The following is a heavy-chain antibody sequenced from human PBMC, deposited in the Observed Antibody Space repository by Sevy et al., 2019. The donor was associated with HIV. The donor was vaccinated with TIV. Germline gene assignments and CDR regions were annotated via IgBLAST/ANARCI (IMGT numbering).Heavy chain of an antibody. CDR3: AKSHYTRGGYYFDY. D-gene: IGHD3-10*01. V-gene: IGHV3-30*18. CDR2: ISYDGSNK. J-gene: IGHJ4*02. CDR1: GFTFSSYG. Sequence: GGSLRLSCVASGFTFSSYGMHWVRQAPGKGLEWVAVISYDGSNKYYADSVKGRFTISRDNSKNTLYLQMNSLRAEDTAVYYCAKSHYTRGGYYFDYWGQGTLVTVSS.